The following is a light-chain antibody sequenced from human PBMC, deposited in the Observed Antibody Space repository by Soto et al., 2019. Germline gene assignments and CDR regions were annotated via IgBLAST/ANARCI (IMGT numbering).Light chain of an antibody. V-gene: IGKV2-28*01. CDR3: MQPLQSWT. Sequence: DIVMTQSPLSLPVTPGEPASISCRSSQSLLHSNGYNYLDWYLQKPGQSPQLLIYLGSNRASGVPEGFSGSGSGTDFTLKISRVEVEDVGVYYCMQPLQSWTFGKGPKVEIK. CDR1: QSLLHSNGYNY. J-gene: IGKJ1*01. CDR2: LGS.